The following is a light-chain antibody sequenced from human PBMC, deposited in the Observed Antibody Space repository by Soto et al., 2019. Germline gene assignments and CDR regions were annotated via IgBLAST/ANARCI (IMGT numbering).Light chain of an antibody. CDR1: RRVRSGY. CDR2: GAS. V-gene: IGKV3-20*01. CDR3: QQYGSSPT. J-gene: IGKJ1*01. Sequence: EIVLTQSPGTLSLSPGERATFSCRAGRRVRSGYLAWHQQKPGQAPRLLIYGASSRATGFPDRFSGSGSGTDFTLTISRLEPEDFAVYYCQQYGSSPTFGQGTKVEIK.